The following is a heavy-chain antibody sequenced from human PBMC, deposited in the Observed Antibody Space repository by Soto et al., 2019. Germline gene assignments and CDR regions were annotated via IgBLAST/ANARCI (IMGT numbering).Heavy chain of an antibody. CDR1: GGSFSGYY. J-gene: IGHJ6*02. V-gene: IGHV4-34*01. D-gene: IGHD6-13*01. Sequence: PSETLSLTCAVYGGSFSGYYWSWIRQPPGKGLEWIGEINHSGSTNYNPSLKSRVTISVDTSKNQFSLKLSSVTAADTAVYYCASSNIAAAGFYYYGMDVWGRGTTVTVS. CDR2: INHSGST. CDR3: ASSNIAAAGFYYYGMDV.